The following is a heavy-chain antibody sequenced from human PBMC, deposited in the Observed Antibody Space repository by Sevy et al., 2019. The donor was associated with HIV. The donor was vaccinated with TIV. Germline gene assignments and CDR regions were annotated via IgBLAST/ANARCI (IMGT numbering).Heavy chain of an antibody. CDR1: GYSFTSYW. CDR2: IYPGDSDT. V-gene: IGHV5-51*01. J-gene: IGHJ5*02. Sequence: GESLKISCKGSGYSFTSYWIGWVRQMPGKGLEWMGIIYPGDSDTRDSPSFQGQVTISADKSISTAYLQWSSQKASDTAMYYCARHGIAGVQGVKPLYLERTNWFDPWGQGTLVTVSS. D-gene: IGHD1-20*01. CDR3: ARHGIAGVQGVKPLYLERTNWFDP.